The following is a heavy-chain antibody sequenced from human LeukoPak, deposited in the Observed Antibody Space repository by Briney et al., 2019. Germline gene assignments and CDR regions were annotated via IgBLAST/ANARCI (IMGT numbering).Heavy chain of an antibody. J-gene: IGHJ6*03. D-gene: IGHD3-10*01. CDR1: GYTLTELS. CDR2: FDPEDGET. CDR3: ATGDIEARGNYYYYYMDA. V-gene: IGHV1-24*01. Sequence: GASVKVSCKVSGYTLTELSMHWVRQAPGKGLEWMGGFDPEDGETIYAQKFQGRVTMTEDTSTDTAYMELSSLRSEDTAVYYCATGDIEARGNYYYYYMDAWGKGTTVTVSS.